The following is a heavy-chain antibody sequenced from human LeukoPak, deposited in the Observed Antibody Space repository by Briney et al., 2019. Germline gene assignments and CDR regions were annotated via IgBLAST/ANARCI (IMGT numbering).Heavy chain of an antibody. CDR3: AKDASTYYYDSSGYSYFDY. V-gene: IGHV3-43D*04. CDR1: GFTCDDEA. D-gene: IGHD3-22*01. J-gene: IGHJ4*02. CDR2: ISWDGGST. Sequence: GGSLRLYCAASGFTCDDEAVHWVRQAPGKDMEWVSLISWDGGSTYYADSVKGRFTISRDNSKNSLYLQMNSLRAEDTALYYCAKDASTYYYDSSGYSYFDYWGQGTLVTVSS.